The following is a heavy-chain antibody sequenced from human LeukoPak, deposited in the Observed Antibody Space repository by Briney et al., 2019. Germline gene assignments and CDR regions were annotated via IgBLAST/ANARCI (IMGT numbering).Heavy chain of an antibody. CDR2: INHNGNVN. J-gene: IGHJ6*02. CDR3: ARGGGLDV. CDR1: GFAFSDYA. Sequence: GGSLRLSCAASGFAFSDYAMNWARQAPGKGLEWVASINHNGNVNYYVDSVKGRFTISRDNAKNSLYLQMSNLRAEDTAVYFCARGGGLDVWGQGATVTVSS. D-gene: IGHD3-16*01. V-gene: IGHV3-7*03.